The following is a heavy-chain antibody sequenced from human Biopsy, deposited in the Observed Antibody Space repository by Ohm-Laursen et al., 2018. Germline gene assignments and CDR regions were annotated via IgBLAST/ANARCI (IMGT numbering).Heavy chain of an antibody. D-gene: IGHD3-16*01. V-gene: IGHV3-66*01. CDR2: IHGSGRT. J-gene: IGHJ4*02. CDR1: EFNVDRNH. CDR3: AGAGGHSF. Sequence: SLRLSCAASEFNVDRNHMNWVRQAPGKGLEWVSMIHGSGRTDYADSVKGRFTVSRDNSKDTVYLQMNALRVDDTAMYYCAGAGGHSFWGQGALVTVS.